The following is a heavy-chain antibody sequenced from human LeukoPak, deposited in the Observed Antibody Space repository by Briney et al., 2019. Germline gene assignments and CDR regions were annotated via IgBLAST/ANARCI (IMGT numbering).Heavy chain of an antibody. J-gene: IGHJ4*02. CDR3: ARDSSSSALDY. CDR2: INPSAGST. CDR1: GYTFTSSY. V-gene: IGHV1-46*01. Sequence: ASVKVSCKASGYTFTSSYMHWVRQAPGQGLEWMGIINPSAGSTSSAQKFQGRLTVTRDTSTSTVHMELSSLRSEDTAVYYCARDSSSSALDYWGQGTLVTVSS. D-gene: IGHD6-6*01.